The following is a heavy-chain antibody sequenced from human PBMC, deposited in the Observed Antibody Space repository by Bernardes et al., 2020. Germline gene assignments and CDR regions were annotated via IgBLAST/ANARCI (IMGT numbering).Heavy chain of an antibody. J-gene: IGHJ4*02. D-gene: IGHD3-16*01. CDR2: LYYSGST. Sequence: SETLSLTCSVSGGSISRSGYYWGWIRQPPEKELEWIGSLYYSGSTYYNSSLKSRVTISVDTSKNQFSLKLNSVTAADTAVYYSAKGGNPLAYFDYWGLGTLVTVSS. V-gene: IGHV4-39*01. CDR3: AKGGNPLAYFDY. CDR1: GGSISRSGYY.